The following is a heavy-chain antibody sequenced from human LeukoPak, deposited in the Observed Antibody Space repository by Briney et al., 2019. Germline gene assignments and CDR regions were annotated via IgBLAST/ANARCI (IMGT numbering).Heavy chain of an antibody. D-gene: IGHD3-22*01. Sequence: SETLSLTCTVSGASFNSDDQYWNWVRKTRGRGLEWIGSIHPSGMLYNNPSLESRVTMSRDTSKNQFSLNLNSVTAADTAVYFCSRGLDSRKLGYWGQGILVTVSS. CDR2: IHPSGML. V-gene: IGHV4-31*03. CDR1: GASFNSDDQY. CDR3: SRGLDSRKLGY. J-gene: IGHJ4*02.